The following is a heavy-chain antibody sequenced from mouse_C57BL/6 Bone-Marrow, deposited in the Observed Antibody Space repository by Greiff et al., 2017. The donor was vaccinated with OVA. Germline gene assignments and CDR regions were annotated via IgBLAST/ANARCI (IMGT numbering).Heavy chain of an antibody. Sequence: QVQLQQSGAELARPGASVKLSCKASGYTFTSYGISWVKQRTGQGLEWIGEIYPRSGNTYYNEKFKGKAKLTADKSSSTAYMALRILTSEYSAVYFCARLDYGSSAFAYWGQGTLVTVSA. CDR2: IYPRSGNT. D-gene: IGHD1-1*01. V-gene: IGHV1-81*01. CDR3: ARLDYGSSAFAY. CDR1: GYTFTSYG. J-gene: IGHJ3*01.